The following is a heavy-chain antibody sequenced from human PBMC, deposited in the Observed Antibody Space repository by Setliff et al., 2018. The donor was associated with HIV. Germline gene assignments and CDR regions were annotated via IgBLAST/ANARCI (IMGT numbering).Heavy chain of an antibody. D-gene: IGHD6-6*01. CDR2: INYSGST. V-gene: IGHV4-34*01. Sequence: PSETLSLTCGVYVGSLRGYYWSWIRQSPGKGLEWIGEINYSGSTNYNPSLKSRVTISIDTSKNQFSLKLSSVTAADTAVYYCARGLDSWSSHVFDMWGQGTMVTVSS. J-gene: IGHJ3*02. CDR1: VGSLRGYY. CDR3: ARGLDSWSSHVFDM.